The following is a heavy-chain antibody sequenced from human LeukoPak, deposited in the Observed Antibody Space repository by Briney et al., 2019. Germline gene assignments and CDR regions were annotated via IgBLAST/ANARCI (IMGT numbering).Heavy chain of an antibody. CDR2: IYSGDSDT. CDR1: GYSFSNFW. Sequence: GESLKISCQGSGYSFSNFWIGWVRQMPGKGLEWMGIIYSGDSDTRYSPSFQGQVIISADRSVNTVYLQWDSLKASDTATYYCARREASANFDYWGQGTLVTVSS. J-gene: IGHJ4*02. V-gene: IGHV5-51*01. D-gene: IGHD2-15*01. CDR3: ARREASANFDY.